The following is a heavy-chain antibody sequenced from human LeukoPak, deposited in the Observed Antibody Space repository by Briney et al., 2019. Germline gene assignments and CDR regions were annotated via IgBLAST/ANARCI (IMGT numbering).Heavy chain of an antibody. D-gene: IGHD3-10*01. J-gene: IGHJ5*02. CDR3: AKNYGSGSYYNQGPWFDP. Sequence: GGSLRLSCAASGFTFSSYAMSWVRQAPGKGLEWVSAISGSGGSTYYADSVKGRFTISRDNSKNTLYLQMNSLRAEDTAVYYCAKNYGSGSYYNQGPWFDPWGQGTLVTVSS. CDR1: GFTFSSYA. CDR2: ISGSGGST. V-gene: IGHV3-23*01.